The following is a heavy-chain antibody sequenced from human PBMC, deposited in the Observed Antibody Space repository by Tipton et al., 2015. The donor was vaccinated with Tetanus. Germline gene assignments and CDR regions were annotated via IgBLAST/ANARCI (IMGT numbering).Heavy chain of an antibody. D-gene: IGHD1-26*01. CDR1: GFTFSNYY. V-gene: IGHV3-11*01. J-gene: IGHJ4*02. Sequence: SLRLSCAASGFTFSNYYMSWIRQAPGTGLEWVSYISGSGTTLYSADSVKGRFTISRDDAKSSLYLQIGSLTADDTAVYYCARDIRLVGATLYFDYWGQGALVTVSS. CDR2: ISGSGTTL. CDR3: ARDIRLVGATLYFDY.